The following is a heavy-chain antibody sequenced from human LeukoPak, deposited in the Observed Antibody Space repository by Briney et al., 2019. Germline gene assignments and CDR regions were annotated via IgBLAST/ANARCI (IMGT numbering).Heavy chain of an antibody. D-gene: IGHD6-13*01. CDR1: GGSISSYY. CDR3: ARQPGIAAAPDNWFDP. V-gene: IGHV4-4*07. Sequence: PSETLSLTCTVSGGSISSYYWSWIRQPAGKGLEWIGRFYTTGNINYNPSLESRVTISVDRSKNQFSLKLRSVTAADTAVYYCARQPGIAAAPDNWFDPWGQGTLVTVSS. CDR2: FYTTGNI. J-gene: IGHJ5*02.